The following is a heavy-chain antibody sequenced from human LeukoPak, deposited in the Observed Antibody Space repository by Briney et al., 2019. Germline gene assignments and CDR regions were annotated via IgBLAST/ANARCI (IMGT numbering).Heavy chain of an antibody. CDR3: ARYYSSGGGTRDAFDI. CDR1: GGFISSSNW. J-gene: IGHJ3*02. Sequence: SVTLSLTCAVSGGFISSSNWWSWVRQPPGKGLEWTGKIYHFGSTKYNPSLKSRVTISVDTSKNQFSLKLSSVTAADTAVYYCARYYSSGGGTRDAFDIWGQGTMVTVSS. V-gene: IGHV4-4*02. CDR2: IYHFGST. D-gene: IGHD6-19*01.